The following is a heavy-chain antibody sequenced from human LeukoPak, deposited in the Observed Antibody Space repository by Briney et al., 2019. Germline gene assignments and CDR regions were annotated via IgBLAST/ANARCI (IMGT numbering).Heavy chain of an antibody. CDR3: ARGPYSYDSSGAFDI. CDR1: GGSISRGGYS. J-gene: IGHJ3*02. Sequence: SQTLSLTCAVSGGSISRGGYSWSWIRQPPGKGLEWIGYFYYSGSTYYNPSLKSRVTISLDTSKNQLSLKLSSVTAADTAVYFCARGPYSYDSSGAFDIWGQGTMVTVSS. D-gene: IGHD3-22*01. V-gene: IGHV4-30-4*07. CDR2: FYYSGST.